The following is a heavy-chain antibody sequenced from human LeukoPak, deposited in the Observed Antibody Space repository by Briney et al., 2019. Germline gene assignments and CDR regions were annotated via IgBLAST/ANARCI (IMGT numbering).Heavy chain of an antibody. CDR1: GFTFTTYA. D-gene: IGHD1-1*01. CDR2: ISGSGDAT. Sequence: GGSLRLSCAASGFTFTTYAMIWVRRAPGKGLEWVSGISGSGDATYYADSVKGRFTISRDNSENMVYLQVKSLRADDTAVYYCARLSGTSGTTSRVLDYWGQGALVTVSS. V-gene: IGHV3-23*01. CDR3: ARLSGTSGTTSRVLDY. J-gene: IGHJ4*02.